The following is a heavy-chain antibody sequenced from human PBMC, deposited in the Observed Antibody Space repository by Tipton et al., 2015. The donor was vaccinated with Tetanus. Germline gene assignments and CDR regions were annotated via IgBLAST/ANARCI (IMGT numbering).Heavy chain of an antibody. CDR3: ARGTFHAFDF. J-gene: IGHJ4*02. V-gene: IGHV4-31*03. D-gene: IGHD2/OR15-2a*01. CDR2: IRDNGNS. Sequence: TLSLTCTVSGGSITNGGYYWSWIRQHPGKGLEWIGHIRDNGNSYANPSLSGRVTMSVDTRKNQFSLNLTSMSVADTATYYCARGTFHAFDFWGQGVQVTVSS. CDR1: GGSITNGGYY.